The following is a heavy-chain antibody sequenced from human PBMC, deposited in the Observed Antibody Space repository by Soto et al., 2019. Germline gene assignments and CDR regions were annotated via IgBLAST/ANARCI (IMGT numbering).Heavy chain of an antibody. V-gene: IGHV1-3*01. Sequence: QVQLVQSGAEVKKPWASVKVSCKASGYTFTSYAMHWVRQAPGQRLEWMGWINAGNGNTKYSQKFQGRVTITRDTSASTGYMELRSLRSQDTAVYYCARGPSGGYDSGSEFLCIDVWGQGTTVTVSS. CDR3: ARGPSGGYDSGSEFLCIDV. CDR2: INAGNGNT. J-gene: IGHJ6*02. CDR1: GYTFTSYA. D-gene: IGHD5-12*01.